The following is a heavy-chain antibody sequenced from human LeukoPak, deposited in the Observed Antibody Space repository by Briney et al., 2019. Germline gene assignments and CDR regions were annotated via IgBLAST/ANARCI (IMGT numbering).Heavy chain of an antibody. CDR1: GYTFTDYY. CDR2: INPNNGGT. V-gene: IGHV1-2*02. CDR3: VWLESVHY. D-gene: IGHD6-19*01. Sequence: ASVKVSCKASGYTFTDYYLHWVRQAPGQGLEWMGWINPNNGGTNYAQKFQGRVTMTRDTSISTVYMELNRLRSDDTAVYYCVWLESVHYWGQGTLVTVSS. J-gene: IGHJ4*02.